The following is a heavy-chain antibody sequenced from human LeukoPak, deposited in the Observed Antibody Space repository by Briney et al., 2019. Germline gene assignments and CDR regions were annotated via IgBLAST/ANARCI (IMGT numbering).Heavy chain of an antibody. CDR1: GFNSGVNFDEFG. Sequence: GGSLRLSCAASGFNSGVNFDEFGMNWVRQAPGKGLEWVSGINWNGGSTGYADSVKGRFTISRDNAKNSQYLQMNSLRAEDTALYYCAREEGDGFDVWGQGTMVTVSS. V-gene: IGHV3-20*04. CDR3: AREEGDGFDV. CDR2: INWNGGST. J-gene: IGHJ3*01.